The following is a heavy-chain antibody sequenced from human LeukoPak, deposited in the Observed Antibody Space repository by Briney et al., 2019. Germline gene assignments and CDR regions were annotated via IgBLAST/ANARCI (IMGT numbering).Heavy chain of an antibody. CDR2: IIPILGIA. CDR3: ARVSIAAAGLGGYYGMDV. Sequence: GASVKVSCKASGGTFSSYAISWVRQAPGQGLEWMGRIIPILGIANYAQKFQGRVKITADKSTSTAYMELSSLRSEDTAVYYCARVSIAAAGLGGYYGMDVWGQGTTVTVSS. D-gene: IGHD6-13*01. J-gene: IGHJ6*02. V-gene: IGHV1-69*04. CDR1: GGTFSSYA.